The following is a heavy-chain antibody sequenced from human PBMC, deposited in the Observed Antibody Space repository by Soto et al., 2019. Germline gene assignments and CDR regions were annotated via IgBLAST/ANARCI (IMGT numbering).Heavy chain of an antibody. CDR3: AKIESRFFYDSTGYYPFVY. D-gene: IGHD3-22*01. J-gene: IGHJ4*02. Sequence: PGGSLRLSCAASGFPFSNYAMTWVRQAPGKGLEWVSALSGSGVSTYYADSVMGRFTISRDNSKNTVYLQMNSLRAEDTAVYYCAKIESRFFYDSTGYYPFVYWGQGTLVTVSS. V-gene: IGHV3-23*01. CDR2: LSGSGVST. CDR1: GFPFSNYA.